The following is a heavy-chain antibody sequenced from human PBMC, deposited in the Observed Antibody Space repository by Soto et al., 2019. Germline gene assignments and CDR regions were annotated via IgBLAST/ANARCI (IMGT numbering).Heavy chain of an antibody. J-gene: IGHJ4*02. D-gene: IGHD6-19*01. CDR3: AKGXRQWLVTSDFXY. V-gene: IGHV3-30*18. CDR1: GFAFYDYG. Sequence: PGGSLRLSCAASGFAFYDYGMSWVRQAPGKGLEWVAVVSHDGRNTHYADSVKGRFTISRDSSKNTVSLEMTSLRAEDTAVYYCAKGXRQWLVTSDFXYWGQGALVXVSS. CDR2: VSHDGRNT.